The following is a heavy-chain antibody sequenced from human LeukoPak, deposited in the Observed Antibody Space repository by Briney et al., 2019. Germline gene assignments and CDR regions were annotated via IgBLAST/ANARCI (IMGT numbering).Heavy chain of an antibody. CDR3: ARFPVRRYFDL. CDR2: LYYSGST. CDR1: GVSISTHY. V-gene: IGHV4-59*11. J-gene: IGHJ2*01. Sequence: PSETLSLTCTVTGVSISTHYWSWLRQPPGKGLEWIGYLYYSGSTNYNPSLKSRVTISGDTSKNQFSLKLSSVTAADTAVYYCARFPVRRYFDLWGRGTLVTVSS.